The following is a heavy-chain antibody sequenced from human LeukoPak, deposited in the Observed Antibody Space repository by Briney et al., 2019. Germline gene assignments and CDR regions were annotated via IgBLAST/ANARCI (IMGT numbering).Heavy chain of an antibody. D-gene: IGHD3/OR15-3a*01. CDR2: ISHSGMTI. V-gene: IGHV3-11*01. CDR3: ARRRTGHQSYYYFYMDV. J-gene: IGHJ6*03. CDR1: GFSFGDDF. Sequence: KGGGSLCLSCAASGFSFGDDFMTWIRQAPGKGLEWISFISHSGMTISYAESVRGRFTISRDNAKNSLFLQMSNLGAEDTALYYCARRRTGHQSYYYFYMDVWGKGTTVIVSS.